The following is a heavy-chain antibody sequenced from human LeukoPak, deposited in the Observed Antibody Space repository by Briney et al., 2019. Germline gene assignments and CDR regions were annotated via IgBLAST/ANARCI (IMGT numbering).Heavy chain of an antibody. Sequence: PSETLSLICTVSGGSISSYYWSWIRQPPGKGLEWIGYTYYSGSTNYNPSLKSRVTISVDTSKNQFSLKLSSVTAADTAVYYCARGAYYDSSGYYYWVFDYWGHGTSVTVSS. CDR1: GGSISSYY. V-gene: IGHV4-59*01. D-gene: IGHD3-22*01. CDR2: TYYSGST. CDR3: ARGAYYDSSGYYYWVFDY. J-gene: IGHJ4*01.